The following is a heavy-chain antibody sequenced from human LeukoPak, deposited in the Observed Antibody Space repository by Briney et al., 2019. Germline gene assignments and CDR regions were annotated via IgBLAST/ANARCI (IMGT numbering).Heavy chain of an antibody. CDR1: GYRFSNYW. J-gene: IGHJ4*02. D-gene: IGHD3-22*01. CDR2: IYPGDSDT. CDR3: TRQGIYYSDSSAFYY. V-gene: IGHV5-51*01. Sequence: GESLKISFKGSGYRFSNYWIGWVPQMPGKGLELRGAIYPGDSDTRYSPSFQGQVTISADKSIATAYLHWNSLRASDTTPYFCTRQGIYYSDSSAFYYWRQGPLVSVSS.